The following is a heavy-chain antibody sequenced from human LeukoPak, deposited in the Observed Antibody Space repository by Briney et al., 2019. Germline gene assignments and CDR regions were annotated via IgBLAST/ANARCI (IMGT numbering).Heavy chain of an antibody. Sequence: SETLSLTCTVSGDSISSCAYYWGWIRQPPGKGLEWFGSIYYSGSTYYNPSLKSRLSMSVEASRNQFSLNLTSVSAADTAAYYCARQPITGDYYYYYYMDVWGKGTTVTVSS. CDR2: IYYSGST. CDR1: GDSISSCAYY. V-gene: IGHV4-39*01. D-gene: IGHD1-14*01. CDR3: ARQPITGDYYYYYYMDV. J-gene: IGHJ6*03.